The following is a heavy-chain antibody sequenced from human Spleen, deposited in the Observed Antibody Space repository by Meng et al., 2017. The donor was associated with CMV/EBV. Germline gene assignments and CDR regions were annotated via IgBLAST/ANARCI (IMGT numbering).Heavy chain of an antibody. D-gene: IGHD2-21*01. Sequence: GGSLRLSCAASGFTFSDYYMSWIRQAPGKGLEWVAVISYDGSNKYYADSVKGRFTISRDNSKNTLYLQMNSLRAEDTAVYYCARAAYYQLSDAFDIWGQGTMVTVSS. CDR3: ARAAYYQLSDAFDI. V-gene: IGHV3-30-3*01. CDR2: ISYDGSNK. J-gene: IGHJ3*02. CDR1: GFTFSDYY.